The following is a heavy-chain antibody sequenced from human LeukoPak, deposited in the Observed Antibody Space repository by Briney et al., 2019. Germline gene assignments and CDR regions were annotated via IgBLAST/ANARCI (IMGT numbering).Heavy chain of an antibody. Sequence: SETLSLTCTVSGGSISSSSYYWGWIRQPPGKGLEWIGSIYYSGSTYYNPSFKSRVTISVDRSKNQFSLRLNSVTAADTAVYYCASLRGYSDYEDQWGLGTLVTVSS. CDR2: IYYSGST. V-gene: IGHV4-39*07. CDR3: ASLRGYSDYEDQ. J-gene: IGHJ4*02. CDR1: GGSISSSSYY. D-gene: IGHD5-12*01.